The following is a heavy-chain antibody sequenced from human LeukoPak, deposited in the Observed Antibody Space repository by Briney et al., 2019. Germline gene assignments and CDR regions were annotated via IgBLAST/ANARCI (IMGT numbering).Heavy chain of an antibody. Sequence: GGSLRLSCAASGFTFSSYAMSWVRQAPGKGLEWVSAISGSGGSTYYADSVKGRFTISRDNSKNTLYLQMNSLRAEDTAVYYCATREGTEDYDILTGRLDYWGQGTLVTVSS. J-gene: IGHJ4*02. CDR1: GFTFSSYA. D-gene: IGHD3-9*01. V-gene: IGHV3-23*01. CDR3: ATREGTEDYDILTGRLDY. CDR2: ISGSGGST.